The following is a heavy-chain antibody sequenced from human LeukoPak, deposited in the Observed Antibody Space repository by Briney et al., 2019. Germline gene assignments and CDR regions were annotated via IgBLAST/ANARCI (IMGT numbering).Heavy chain of an antibody. J-gene: IGHJ3*02. V-gene: IGHV4-31*03. D-gene: IGHD6-13*01. CDR3: ARVWGSSSWYGEDAFDI. CDR1: GGSISSGGYY. Sequence: SETLSLTCTVSGGSISSGGYYWSWIRQHPGTGLEWIGYIYYSGSTYYNPSLKSRVTISVDTSKNQFSLKLSSVTAADMAVYYCARVWGSSSWYGEDAFDIWGQGTMVTVSS. CDR2: IYYSGST.